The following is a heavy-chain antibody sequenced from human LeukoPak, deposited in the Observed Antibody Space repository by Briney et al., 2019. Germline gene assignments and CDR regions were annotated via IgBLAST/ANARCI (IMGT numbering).Heavy chain of an antibody. Sequence: GGSLRLSCAASGFTFSSYSMNWVRQAPGKGLEWVSSISSSSSYIYYADSVKGRFTISRDNAKNSLYLQMNSLRAEDTAVYYCARVVYDSSGLYYFDYWGQGTLVTVSS. CDR3: ARVVYDSSGLYYFDY. CDR2: ISSSSSYI. CDR1: GFTFSSYS. D-gene: IGHD3-22*01. J-gene: IGHJ4*02. V-gene: IGHV3-21*01.